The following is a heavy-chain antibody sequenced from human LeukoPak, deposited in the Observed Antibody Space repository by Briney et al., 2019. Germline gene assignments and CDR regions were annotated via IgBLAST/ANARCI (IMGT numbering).Heavy chain of an antibody. J-gene: IGHJ6*03. Sequence: SETLSLTCAVYGGSVTGFSWSWIPQSPVKGLESIGEINHSGGPSYALSLQSRHTLSFDTSKNQFSLTLTSVTAADTAVYYCVRGRNVKWVPGVGGNPRASRYYYYMDVWGKGTTVTVSS. CDR1: GGSVTGFS. CDR3: VRGRNVKWVPGVGGNPRASRYYYYMDV. V-gene: IGHV4-34*01. CDR2: INHSGGP. D-gene: IGHD4-23*01.